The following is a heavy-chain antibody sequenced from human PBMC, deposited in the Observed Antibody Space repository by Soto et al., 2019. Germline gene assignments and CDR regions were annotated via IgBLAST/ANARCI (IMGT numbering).Heavy chain of an antibody. CDR3: ACIFSGGYSYGFSYYGMDV. CDR1: GSTISSSSYY. D-gene: IGHD5-18*01. Sequence: SDTLSQTCSVSGSTISSSSYYWGWIRQPPGNGLVWIGSIFYSGSTYYNPSLKSRVTISVDTSKNQFSLKLTSVTAADTAVYYCACIFSGGYSYGFSYYGMDVWGQGTTVT. J-gene: IGHJ6*02. V-gene: IGHV4-39*01. CDR2: IFYSGST.